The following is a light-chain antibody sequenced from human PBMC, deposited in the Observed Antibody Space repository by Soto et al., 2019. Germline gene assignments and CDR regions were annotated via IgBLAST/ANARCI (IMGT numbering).Light chain of an antibody. CDR2: DVS. J-gene: IGLJ1*01. CDR3: CSYAGSYTFPYV. CDR1: SSDVGGYNY. V-gene: IGLV2-11*01. Sequence: QSALTQPRSVSGYPGQSVTISCTGTSSDVGGYNYVSWYQQHPGKAPKLMIYDVSKRPSGVPDRFSGSKSGNTASLTISGLQAEDEADYYCCSYAGSYTFPYVFGPGTKVTVL.